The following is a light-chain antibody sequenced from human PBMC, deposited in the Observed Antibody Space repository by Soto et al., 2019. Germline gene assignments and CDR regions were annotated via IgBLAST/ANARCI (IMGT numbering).Light chain of an antibody. CDR2: GAS. Sequence: EIELTQSPGTLSLSPGKRATLSCRASQSVSNNYLAWYQQKPGQAPRLLIYGASSRATGIPDRFSGSGSGTDFTLTISRLEPEAFAVYYCQQYGCFRTLGQGTKVDSK. V-gene: IGKV3-20*01. CDR3: QQYGCFRT. J-gene: IGKJ1*01. CDR1: QSVSNNY.